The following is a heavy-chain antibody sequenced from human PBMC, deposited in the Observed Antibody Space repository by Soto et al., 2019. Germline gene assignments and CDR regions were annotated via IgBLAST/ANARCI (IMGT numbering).Heavy chain of an antibody. V-gene: IGHV2-5*02. J-gene: IGHJ4*02. CDR3: AHRVLRTVFGLVTTTAIYFDF. CDR1: GFSLTTSGVG. CDR2: IYWDDDK. D-gene: IGHD3-3*01. Sequence: QITLNESGPTVVRPTETLTLTCRFSGFSLTTSGVGVGWIRQSPGKAPEWLALIYWDDDKRYSASLKSRLTITKNTSNNQVVLTVSDLDPTDTATYYRAHRVLRTVFGLVTTTAIYFDFWGQGTPVAVSS.